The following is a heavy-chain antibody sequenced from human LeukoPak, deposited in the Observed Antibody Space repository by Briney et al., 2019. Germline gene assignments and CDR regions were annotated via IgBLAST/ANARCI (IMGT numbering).Heavy chain of an antibody. Sequence: PSQTLSLTCTVSGGSISISSGGYYWSWIRQPPGKGLEWIGEINHSGSTNYNPSLKSRVTISVDTSKNQFSLKLSSVTAADTAVYYCARAPAGYSSGWFDYWGQGTLVTVSS. V-gene: IGHV4-34*01. CDR1: GGSISISSGGYY. CDR3: ARAPAGYSSGWFDY. J-gene: IGHJ4*02. CDR2: INHSGST. D-gene: IGHD6-19*01.